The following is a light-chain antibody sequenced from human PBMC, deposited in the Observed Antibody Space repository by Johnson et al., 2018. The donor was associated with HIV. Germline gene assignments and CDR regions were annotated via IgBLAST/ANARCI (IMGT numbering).Light chain of an antibody. CDR3: GTWDTSLRTGF. CDR2: EDY. CDR1: SSNIENYF. J-gene: IGLJ1*01. V-gene: IGLV1-51*02. Sequence: QSVLTQPPSVSAAPGQRVNISCSGHSSNIENYFVSWYQQLPGAAPRLLIYEDYKRPSGIPDRFSGSKSDTSATLGITGLQTGDEADYYCGTWDTSLRTGFFGTGTKVTVL.